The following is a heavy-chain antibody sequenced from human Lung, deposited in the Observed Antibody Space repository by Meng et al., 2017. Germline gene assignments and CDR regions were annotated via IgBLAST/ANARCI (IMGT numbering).Heavy chain of an antibody. D-gene: IGHD4-11*01. CDR2: INHSGST. Sequence: QLRQWGAGLLKPSETLSLTCVVLGASFSDYYWSWIRQPPGKGLEWIGEINHSGSTNYNPSLESRATISVDTSQNNLSLKLSSVTAADSAVYYCARGPTTMAHDFDYWGQGTLVTVSS. CDR1: GASFSDYY. V-gene: IGHV4-34*01. J-gene: IGHJ4*02. CDR3: ARGPTTMAHDFDY.